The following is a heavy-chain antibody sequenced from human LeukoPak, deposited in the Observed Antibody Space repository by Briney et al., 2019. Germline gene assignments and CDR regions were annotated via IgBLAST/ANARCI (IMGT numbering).Heavy chain of an antibody. CDR2: IKQDGSEK. CDR3: ASTYDYGDYVDY. D-gene: IGHD4-17*01. V-gene: IGHV3-7*01. CDR1: GFTFSDYY. Sequence: GGSLRLSCAASGFTFSDYYLSWIRQAPGKGLEWVANIKQDGSEKYYVDSVKGRFTISRDNAKNSLYLQMKSLRAEDTAVYYCASTYDYGDYVDYWGQGTLVTVSS. J-gene: IGHJ4*02.